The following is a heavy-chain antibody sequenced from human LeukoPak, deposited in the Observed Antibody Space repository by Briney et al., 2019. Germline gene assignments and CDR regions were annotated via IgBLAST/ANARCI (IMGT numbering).Heavy chain of an antibody. Sequence: SQTLSLTCTVSGGSISSGGYYWSWIRQHPGKGLEWIGYIYYSGSTYYNPSLKSRVTISVDTSKNPFSLKLSSVTAADTAVYYCARSPRLYCSGGSCYERGMGYFDLWGRGTLVTVSS. CDR1: GGSISSGGYY. J-gene: IGHJ2*01. CDR3: ARSPRLYCSGGSCYERGMGYFDL. D-gene: IGHD2-15*01. CDR2: IYYSGST. V-gene: IGHV4-31*03.